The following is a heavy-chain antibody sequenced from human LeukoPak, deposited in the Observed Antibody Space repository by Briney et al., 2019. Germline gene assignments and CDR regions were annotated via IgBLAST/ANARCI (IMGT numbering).Heavy chain of an antibody. Sequence: SETLSLTCTVSGGSISSYYWSWIRQPPGKGLEWIGYIYYSGSTNYNPSLKSRVTISVDTSKNQFSLKLSSVTAADTAVYYCARQGSGSYKGRAFDIWGQGRMVTVSS. D-gene: IGHD1-26*01. CDR2: IYYSGST. J-gene: IGHJ3*02. CDR3: ARQGSGSYKGRAFDI. CDR1: GGSISSYY. V-gene: IGHV4-59*08.